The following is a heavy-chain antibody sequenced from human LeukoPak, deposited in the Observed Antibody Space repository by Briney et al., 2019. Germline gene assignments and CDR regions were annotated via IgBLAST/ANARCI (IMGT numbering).Heavy chain of an antibody. CDR3: ARDPASLGYCSSTSCYDI. CDR2: ISSSSSYI. V-gene: IGHV3-21*01. CDR1: GFTFSSYT. Sequence: GGSLRLSCAASGFTFSSYTMNWVRQAPGKGLEWVSSISSSSSYIYYADSMKGRFTVSRDNVKNSLYLQMNSLRAEDTAVYYCARDPASLGYCSSTSCYDIWGQGTMVTVSS. J-gene: IGHJ3*02. D-gene: IGHD2-2*01.